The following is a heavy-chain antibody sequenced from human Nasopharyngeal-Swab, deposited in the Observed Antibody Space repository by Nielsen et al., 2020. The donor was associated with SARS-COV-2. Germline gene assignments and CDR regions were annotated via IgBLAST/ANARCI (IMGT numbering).Heavy chain of an antibody. J-gene: IGHJ4*02. CDR2: IYYSGST. Sequence: WIRQHPGKGLEWIGYIYYSGSTYYNPSLKSRVTISVDTSKNQFSLKLSSVTAADTAVYYCAGFPYCSGGSCSNDYWGQGTPVTVSS. V-gene: IGHV4-31*02. CDR3: AGFPYCSGGSCSNDY. D-gene: IGHD2-15*01.